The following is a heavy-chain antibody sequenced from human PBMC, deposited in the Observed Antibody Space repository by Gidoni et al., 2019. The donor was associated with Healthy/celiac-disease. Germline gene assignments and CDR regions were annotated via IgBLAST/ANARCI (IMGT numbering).Heavy chain of an antibody. CDR2: IYTSGST. Sequence: QVQLQESGPGLVKPSQTLSLTCTVSGGSISSGSYYWSWIRQPAGKGLEWIGRIYTSGSTNYNPSLKSRVTISVDTSKNQFSLKLSSVTAADTAVYYCARGAAGTPYGMDVWGQGTTVTVSS. CDR3: ARGAAGTPYGMDV. D-gene: IGHD6-13*01. CDR1: GGSISSGSYY. J-gene: IGHJ6*02. V-gene: IGHV4-61*02.